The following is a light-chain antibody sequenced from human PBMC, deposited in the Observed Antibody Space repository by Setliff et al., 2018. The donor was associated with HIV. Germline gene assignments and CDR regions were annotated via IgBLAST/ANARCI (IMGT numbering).Light chain of an antibody. Sequence: QSVLTQPPSVSGSPGQSVTISCTGTSSDVGSYNRVSWYQQPPGTAPKLMIYEVNNRPSGVPDRFSGSKSGNTASLTISGLQAEDEADYYCSSYTSSSSLYVFGPGTKVTV. CDR1: SSDVGSYNR. CDR3: SSYTSSSSLYV. J-gene: IGLJ1*01. V-gene: IGLV2-18*02. CDR2: EVN.